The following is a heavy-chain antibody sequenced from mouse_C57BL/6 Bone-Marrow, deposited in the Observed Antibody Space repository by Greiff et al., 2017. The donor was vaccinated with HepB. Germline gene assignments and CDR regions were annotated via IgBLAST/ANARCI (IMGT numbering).Heavy chain of an antibody. V-gene: IGHV1-69*01. J-gene: IGHJ1*03. CDR1: GYTFTSYW. CDR3: ARSGGSSPYFDV. CDR2: VDPSDSYT. D-gene: IGHD1-1*01. Sequence: QVQLQQPVAELVMPGASVKLSCKASGYTFTSYWMHWVKQRPGQGLEWIGEVDPSDSYTNYNQKFKGKSTLTVDKSSSTAYMQLSSLTSEDSAVYYCARSGGSSPYFDVWGTGTTVTVSS.